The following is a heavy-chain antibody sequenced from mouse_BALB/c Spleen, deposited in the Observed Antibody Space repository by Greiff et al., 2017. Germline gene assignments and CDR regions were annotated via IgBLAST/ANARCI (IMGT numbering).Heavy chain of an antibody. V-gene: IGHV1-7*01. CDR3: ARRGLITFDY. CDR2: INPSTGYT. D-gene: IGHD2-4*01. CDR1: GYTFTSYW. J-gene: IGHJ2*01. Sequence: QVQLKQSGAELAKPGASVKMSCKASGYTFTSYWMHWVKQRPGQGLEWIGYINPSTGYTEYNQKFKDKATLTADKSSSTAYMQLSSLTSEDSAVYYCARRGLITFDYWGQGTTLTVSS.